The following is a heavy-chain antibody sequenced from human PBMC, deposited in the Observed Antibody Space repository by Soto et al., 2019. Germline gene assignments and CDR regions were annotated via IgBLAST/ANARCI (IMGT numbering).Heavy chain of an antibody. J-gene: IGHJ6*02. Sequence: GGSLRLSCSASGFTFSSYAMHWVRQAPGKGLEYVSAISSNGGSTYYADSVKGRFTISRDNSKNTLYLQMSSLRAEDTAVYYCVMSSGGRITIFKADYYYGMDVWGQGTTVTVSS. CDR2: ISSNGGST. D-gene: IGHD3-3*01. CDR1: GFTFSSYA. V-gene: IGHV3-64D*08. CDR3: VMSSGGRITIFKADYYYGMDV.